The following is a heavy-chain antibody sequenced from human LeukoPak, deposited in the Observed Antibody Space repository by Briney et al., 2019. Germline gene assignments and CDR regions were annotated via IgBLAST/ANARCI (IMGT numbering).Heavy chain of an antibody. V-gene: IGHV3-23*01. CDR1: GFTFSSYA. J-gene: IGHJ4*02. CDR2: ISGSGGST. CDR3: AKDRGYSSSSADYFDY. Sequence: PGGSLRLSCAASGFTFSSYAMSWVRQAPGKGLEWVSAISGSGGSTYYADSVKGRFTISRDNSKNTLYLQMNSLRAEDTAVYYCAKDRGYSSSSADYFDYWGQGTLVTVSS. D-gene: IGHD6-6*01.